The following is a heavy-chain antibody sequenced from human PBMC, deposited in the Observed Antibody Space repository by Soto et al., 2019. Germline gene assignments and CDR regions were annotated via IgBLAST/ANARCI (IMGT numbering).Heavy chain of an antibody. CDR2: IYPGDSDA. Sequence: PGESLKLSCKGSGYSFTSYWIAWVRQMPGRSLEWMGIIYPGDSDARYSPSFQGQVTMAADKSVSTAYLQWSSLKASDTAMYYCARPRSGAFRLEYYGMDVWGQGTTVTVSS. V-gene: IGHV5-51*01. J-gene: IGHJ6*02. CDR1: GYSFTSYW. D-gene: IGHD1-26*01. CDR3: ARPRSGAFRLEYYGMDV.